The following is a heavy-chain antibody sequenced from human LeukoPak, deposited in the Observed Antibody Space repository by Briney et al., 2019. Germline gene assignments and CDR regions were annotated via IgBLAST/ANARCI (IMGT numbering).Heavy chain of an antibody. CDR1: RITFSSYL. J-gene: IGHJ6*02. D-gene: IGHD1-26*01. CDR2: INNDGSST. Sequence: GGSLRLSCAASRITFSSYLMHWVRQAPGKGLVWVSHINNDGSSTSYADSVKGRFTISRDNAKTTVYLQMNSLRAEDTAVYYCVREYSPSSSYNYGLDVWGQGTTVTVSS. CDR3: VREYSPSSSYNYGLDV. V-gene: IGHV3-74*01.